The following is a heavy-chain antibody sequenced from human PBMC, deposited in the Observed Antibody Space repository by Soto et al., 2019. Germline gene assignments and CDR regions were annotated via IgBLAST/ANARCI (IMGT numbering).Heavy chain of an antibody. J-gene: IGHJ4*02. CDR1: GYTFTSYG. CDR3: ARDLGTVAAPGGGY. CDR2: ISAYSGNT. V-gene: IGHV1-18*01. D-gene: IGHD2-15*01. Sequence: ASVKVSCKASGYTFTSYGISWVRQAPGQGLEWMGWISAYSGNTNYAQKLQGRVTMTTDTSTSTAYMELRSLRSDDTAVYYCARDLGTVAAPGGGYWGQGTLVTVSS.